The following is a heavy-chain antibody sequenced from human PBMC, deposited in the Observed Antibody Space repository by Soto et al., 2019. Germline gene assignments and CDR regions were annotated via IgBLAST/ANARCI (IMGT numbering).Heavy chain of an antibody. V-gene: IGHV3-33*01. D-gene: IGHD3-10*01. Sequence: QVQLVESGGGVVQPGRSLRLSCAASGFTFSSYGMHWVRQAPGKGLEWVAVIWYDGSNKYYADSVKGRFTISRDNSKNTLYLQMHSLRAEDTAVYYCARDPRGITMVRGVIIATYGMDVWGQGTTVTVSS. J-gene: IGHJ6*02. CDR2: IWYDGSNK. CDR1: GFTFSSYG. CDR3: ARDPRGITMVRGVIIATYGMDV.